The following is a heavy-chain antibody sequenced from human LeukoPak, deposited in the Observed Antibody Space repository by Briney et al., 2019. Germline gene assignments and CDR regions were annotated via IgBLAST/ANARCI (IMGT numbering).Heavy chain of an antibody. CDR3: ARGSSGVDY. V-gene: IGHV3-21*01. D-gene: IGHD3-10*01. CDR2: ISSSSSYI. CDR1: GFTFSSYS. Sequence: TGGSLRLSCAASGFTFSSYSMNWVRQAPGKGLEWVSSISSSSSYIYYADSVKSRFTISRDSAKNSLYLQMNSLRAEDTAVYYCARGSSGVDYWGQGTLVTVSS. J-gene: IGHJ4*02.